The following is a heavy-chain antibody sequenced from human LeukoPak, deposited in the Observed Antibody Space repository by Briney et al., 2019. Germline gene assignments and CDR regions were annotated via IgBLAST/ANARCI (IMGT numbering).Heavy chain of an antibody. Sequence: ASVKVSCKASGYTFTSYAMNWVRQAPGQGLEWMGWINTNTGNPTYAQGFTGRFVFSLDTSVSTAYLRISSLKAEDTAVYYCAREGIAAAVSVPDYWGQGTLVTVSS. CDR2: INTNTGNP. J-gene: IGHJ4*02. V-gene: IGHV7-4-1*02. CDR1: GYTFTSYA. CDR3: AREGIAAAVSVPDY. D-gene: IGHD6-13*01.